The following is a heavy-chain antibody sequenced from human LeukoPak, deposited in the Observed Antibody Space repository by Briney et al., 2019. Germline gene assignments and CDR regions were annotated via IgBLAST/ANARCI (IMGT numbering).Heavy chain of an antibody. CDR2: IRYDGSNE. CDR1: EFTFSDYG. J-gene: IGHJ4*02. CDR3: ARGPSGYHNT. Sequence: GGSLRLSCTASEFTFSDYGMHWVRQAPGKGLEWVSFIRYDGSNEYYADSVKGRFTISRDNSKNTLYLQMNSLRAEDTAVYYCARGPSGYHNTGGQGTLVTVSS. V-gene: IGHV3-30*02. D-gene: IGHD5-12*01.